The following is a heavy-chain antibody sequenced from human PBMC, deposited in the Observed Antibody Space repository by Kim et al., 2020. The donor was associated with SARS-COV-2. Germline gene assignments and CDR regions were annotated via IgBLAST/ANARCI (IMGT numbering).Heavy chain of an antibody. CDR3: ARGRGWFDP. CDR2: RGK. Sequence: RGKNYVDSVRGRFTISRDNAKNSLYLQMNSLRAEDTAVYYCARGRGWFDPWGQGTLVIVSS. V-gene: IGHV3-7*04. J-gene: IGHJ5*02.